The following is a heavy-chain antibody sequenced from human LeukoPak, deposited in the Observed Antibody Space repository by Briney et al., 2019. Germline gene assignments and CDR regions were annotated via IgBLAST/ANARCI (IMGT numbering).Heavy chain of an antibody. V-gene: IGHV3-48*03. Sequence: GGSLRLSCAASGFTFSSYEMNWVRQAPGKGREWVSYISSSGSTIYYADSVKGRFTISRDNARNSLYLQMNSLRAEDTAVYYCASGRRALNYYGSGSYVWGQGTLVTVSS. J-gene: IGHJ4*02. CDR3: ASGRRALNYYGSGSYV. D-gene: IGHD3-10*01. CDR1: GFTFSSYE. CDR2: ISSSGSTI.